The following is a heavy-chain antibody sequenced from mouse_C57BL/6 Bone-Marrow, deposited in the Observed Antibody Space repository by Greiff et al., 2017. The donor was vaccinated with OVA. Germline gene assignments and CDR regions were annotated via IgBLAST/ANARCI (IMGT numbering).Heavy chain of an antibody. D-gene: IGHD2-4*01. V-gene: IGHV2-9*01. CDR3: AKHPLGDYDGAFAY. J-gene: IGHJ3*01. CDR1: GFSLTSYG. Sequence: VMLVESGPGLVAPSQSLSITCTVSGFSLTSYGVDWVRQPPGKGLEWLGGIWGGGSTNYNSALMSRLSISKDNSKSQVFLKMHSLQTDDTAMYYCAKHPLGDYDGAFAYWGQGTLVTVSA. CDR2: IWGGGST.